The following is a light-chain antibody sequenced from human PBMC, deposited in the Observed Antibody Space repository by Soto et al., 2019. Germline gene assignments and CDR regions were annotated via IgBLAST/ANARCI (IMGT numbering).Light chain of an antibody. Sequence: QSVLAQPASVSGSPGQSITISCTGTSGDVGDYKYVSWYQQHPGKAPKVMIYEVSNRPSGVSNRFSGSKSGNTASLTISGLQAEDEADYYCSSYTARSTHVFGTGTKVTVL. CDR3: SSYTARSTHV. CDR1: SGDVGDYKY. V-gene: IGLV2-14*01. J-gene: IGLJ1*01. CDR2: EVS.